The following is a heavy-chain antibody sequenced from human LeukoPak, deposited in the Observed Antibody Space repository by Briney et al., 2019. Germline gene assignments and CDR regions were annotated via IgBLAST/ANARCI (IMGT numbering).Heavy chain of an antibody. V-gene: IGHV3-30-3*01. CDR1: GFTFSSYA. D-gene: IGHD3-3*02. Sequence: GGSLRLSCAASGFTFSSYAMHWVRQAPGKGLEWVAVISYDGSNKYYADSVKGRFTISRDNSKNTLYLQMNSLRAEDTAVYYCARDRVGFLEWLSQGYYFDYWGQGTLVTVSS. CDR2: ISYDGSNK. CDR3: ARDRVGFLEWLSQGYYFDY. J-gene: IGHJ4*02.